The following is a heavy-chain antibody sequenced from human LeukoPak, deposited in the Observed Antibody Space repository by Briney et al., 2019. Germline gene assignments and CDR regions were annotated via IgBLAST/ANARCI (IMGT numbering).Heavy chain of an antibody. CDR3: ARRGVATSSSYYYYMDV. J-gene: IGHJ6*03. CDR1: GYSFTSYW. D-gene: IGHD5-12*01. CDR2: IYPGDSDT. Sequence: GESLKISCKGSGYSFTSYWIGWVRQMPGKGLEWMGIIYPGDSDTRYSPSFQGQVTISADKSISTAYLQWSSLKASDTAMYYCARRGVATSSSYYYYMDVWGKGTTVTVSS. V-gene: IGHV5-51*01.